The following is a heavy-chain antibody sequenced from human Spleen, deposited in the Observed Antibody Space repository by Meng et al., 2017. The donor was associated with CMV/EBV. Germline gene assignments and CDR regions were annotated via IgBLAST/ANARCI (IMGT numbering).Heavy chain of an antibody. CDR2: IYHNGIT. CDR3: ARVGIRQGTGSYYLHLFFDY. CDR1: GDSISNGYY. J-gene: IGHJ4*02. D-gene: IGHD3-10*01. Sequence: GSLRLSCTVFGDSISNGYYWGWIRQPPGKGLEWIGNIYHNGITYYAPSLKSRVTISVDASKNQFSLELNSVTAADTAIYYCARVGIRQGTGSYYLHLFFDYWGQGMLVTVSS. V-gene: IGHV4-38-2*02.